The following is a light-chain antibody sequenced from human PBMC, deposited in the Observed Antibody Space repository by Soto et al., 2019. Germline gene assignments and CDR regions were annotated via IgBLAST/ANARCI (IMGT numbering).Light chain of an antibody. V-gene: IGLV2-11*01. CDR2: DVS. Sequence: QSVLTQPRSVSGSPGQSVTVSCTGTSSDVGAYIYVSWYKQHPGKAPKLIISDVSKRPSGVPDRFSGSKSGNTASLTISGLQAEDEADYYCCSYAGSYTLVFGGGTKLTVL. CDR3: CSYAGSYTLV. J-gene: IGLJ2*01. CDR1: SSDVGAYIY.